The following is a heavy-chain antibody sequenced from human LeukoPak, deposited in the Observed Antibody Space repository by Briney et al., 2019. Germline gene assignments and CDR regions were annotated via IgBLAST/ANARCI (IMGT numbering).Heavy chain of an antibody. Sequence: GGSLRLSCAASGFTFSTYWMSWARQAPGKGLEWVANIKQDGSEKYYVDSVKGRFTISRDNAKNSLYLQMNSLRAEDTAVYYCARDCSSTSCFARWFDPWGQGTLVTVSS. CDR1: GFTFSTYW. D-gene: IGHD2-2*01. V-gene: IGHV3-7*01. J-gene: IGHJ5*02. CDR2: IKQDGSEK. CDR3: ARDCSSTSCFARWFDP.